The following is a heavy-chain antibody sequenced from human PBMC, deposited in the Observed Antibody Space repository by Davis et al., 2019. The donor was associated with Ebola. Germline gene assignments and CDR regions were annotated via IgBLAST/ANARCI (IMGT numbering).Heavy chain of an antibody. CDR1: GFTFSESW. J-gene: IGHJ4*02. CDR2: IKEDGSVK. Sequence: PGGSLRLSCAASGFTFSESWMAWGRQAPGKGLEWVAHIKEDGSVKDYVDSVKGRFTISRDNAKKSVYLQMNSLRVEDTAVYYCVRDGWGSLFDYWGQGTLVTVSS. V-gene: IGHV3-7*03. D-gene: IGHD6-19*01. CDR3: VRDGWGSLFDY.